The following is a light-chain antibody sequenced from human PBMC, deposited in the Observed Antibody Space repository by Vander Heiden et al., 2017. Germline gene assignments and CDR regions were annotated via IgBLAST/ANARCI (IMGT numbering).Light chain of an antibody. CDR2: GAS. CDR1: QGISSS. V-gene: IGKV1D-12*01. Sequence: QMTPSPSSVSASVGDRVIIICRASQGISSSLAWYKQKPGKVTKLLIYGASSLHSGVPSRFSGSGSGTEFTLTISSLQPEDFATYYCLQANSFPFTFGPGNKVDIK. J-gene: IGKJ3*01. CDR3: LQANSFPFT.